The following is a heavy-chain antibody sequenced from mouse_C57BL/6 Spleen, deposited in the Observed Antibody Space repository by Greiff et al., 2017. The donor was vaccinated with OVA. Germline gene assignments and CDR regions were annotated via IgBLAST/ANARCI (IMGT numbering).Heavy chain of an antibody. Sequence: EVQRVESGPELVKPGASVKMSCKASGYTFTDYNMHWVKQSHGKSLEWIGYINPNNGGTSYNQKFKGKATLTVNKSSSTAYMELRSLTSEDSAVYYCAREVRGFDYWGQGTTLTVSS. V-gene: IGHV1-22*01. CDR1: GYTFTDYN. CDR2: INPNNGGT. J-gene: IGHJ2*01. CDR3: AREVRGFDY.